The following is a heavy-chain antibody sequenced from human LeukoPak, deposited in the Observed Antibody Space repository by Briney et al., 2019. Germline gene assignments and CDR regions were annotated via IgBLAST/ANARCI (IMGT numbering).Heavy chain of an antibody. V-gene: IGHV3-74*01. CDR3: ARGNSNYDLSY. J-gene: IGHJ4*02. Sequence: GGSLRLSCAAYGFTFSSYWMHWVRQAPGKGLVWVSRINSDGSSTSYADSVKGRFTISRDNAKNTLYLQMNSLRAEDTAVYYCARGNSNYDLSYWGQGTLVTVSS. D-gene: IGHD4-11*01. CDR1: GFTFSSYW. CDR2: INSDGSST.